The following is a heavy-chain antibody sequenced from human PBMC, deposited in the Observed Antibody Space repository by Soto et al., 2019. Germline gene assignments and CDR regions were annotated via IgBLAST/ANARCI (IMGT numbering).Heavy chain of an antibody. CDR3: ARREGSGWYVQLELFGY. D-gene: IGHD6-19*01. CDR1: GDSDAGESAT. Sequence: LTLSLTFKISGDSDAGESATWNWLKQSPSRGLEWLGRTYYRSKWYNDYAVSVKSRITINPDTSKNQFSLQLNSVTPEDSAVYYCARREGSGWYVQLELFGYWGQGTPV. V-gene: IGHV6-1*01. CDR2: TYYRSKWYN. J-gene: IGHJ4*02.